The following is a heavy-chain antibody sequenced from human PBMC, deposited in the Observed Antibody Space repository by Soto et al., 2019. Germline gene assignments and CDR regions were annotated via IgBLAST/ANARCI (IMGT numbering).Heavy chain of an antibody. J-gene: IGHJ4*02. Sequence: SLRLSCAPSGFTFSDYYTSWLRQAPGKGLEWVSYISISGSTIYYACFVKGRFTISRDNANNSLYLQMNSLRAEDTAVYYCARGSYSSGCVDYWGQGTLVAVAS. CDR2: ISISGSTI. V-gene: IGHV3-11*01. CDR3: ARGSYSSGCVDY. CDR1: GFTFSDYY. D-gene: IGHD6-19*01.